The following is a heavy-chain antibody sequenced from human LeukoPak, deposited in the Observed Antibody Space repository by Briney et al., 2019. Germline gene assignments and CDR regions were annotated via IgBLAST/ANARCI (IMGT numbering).Heavy chain of an antibody. CDR1: GGSVSSATSY. CDR3: ARLTMKQRGHSYVLARWFDP. Sequence: SETLSLTCTVSGGSVSSATSYWSWIRQPPGKGLEWIGYIHYSGSTNFNSSLKSRVTISLDTAKNQFSLKLSSVTAADTAVYYCARLTMKQRGHSYVLARWFDPWGQGTLVTVSS. V-gene: IGHV4-61*01. J-gene: IGHJ5*02. CDR2: IHYSGST. D-gene: IGHD5-18*01.